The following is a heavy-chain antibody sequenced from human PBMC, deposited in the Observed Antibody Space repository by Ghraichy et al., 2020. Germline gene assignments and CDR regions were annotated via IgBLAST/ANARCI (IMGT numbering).Heavy chain of an antibody. CDR1: GSTFSNFW. CDR2: IKSISDGGTT. J-gene: IGHJ5*02. D-gene: IGHD1-26*01. V-gene: IGHV3-15*01. CDR3: SGGWFDP. Sequence: GGSLRLSCAASGSTFSNFWMNWVRQAPGKGLEWVGRIKSISDGGTTDYAAPVKGRFTISRDDSKNTLYLQMNSLKAEDTAVYYCSGGWFDPWSQGTLVTVSS.